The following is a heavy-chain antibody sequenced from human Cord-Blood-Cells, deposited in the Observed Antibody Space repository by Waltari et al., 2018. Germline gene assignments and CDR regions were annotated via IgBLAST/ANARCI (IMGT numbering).Heavy chain of an antibody. CDR1: GGSFSGYY. Sequence: QVQLQQWGAGLLKPSETLSLTCAVYGGSFSGYYWSWIRPPPGKGLEWIGEINHSGSTNYNPSLKSRVTISVDTSKNQFSLKLSSVTAADTAVYYCARGHCSSTSCYYYYGMDVWGQGTTVTVSS. V-gene: IGHV4-34*01. CDR3: ARGHCSSTSCYYYYGMDV. D-gene: IGHD2-2*01. J-gene: IGHJ6*02. CDR2: INHSGST.